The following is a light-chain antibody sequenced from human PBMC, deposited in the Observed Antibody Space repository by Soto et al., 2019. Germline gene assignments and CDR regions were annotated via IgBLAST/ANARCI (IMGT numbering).Light chain of an antibody. J-gene: IGKJ4*01. V-gene: IGKV3-20*01. CDR1: QSVSNNY. CDR2: GAS. CDR3: QQYGSSPPLT. Sequence: PGERATLSCRASQSVSNNYVAWYQQKPGQAPRLLIAGASSRATGIPDRFSGSGSGTDFTLTISRLEPEDFGVYYCQQYGSSPPLTFGGGTKVEIK.